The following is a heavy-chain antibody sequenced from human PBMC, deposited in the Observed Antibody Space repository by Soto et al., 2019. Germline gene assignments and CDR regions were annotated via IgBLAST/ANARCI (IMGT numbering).Heavy chain of an antibody. CDR1: GYTFTSYG. Sequence: QVQLVQSGAEVKKPGASVKVSCKASGYTFTSYGISWVRQAPGQGLEWMGWISAYNGNTNYAQKLQGRVTMTTDTSTSTAYMELRSLRSDDTAVYYCARMTYDFWSGYYEYYFDYWGQGTLVTVSS. V-gene: IGHV1-18*01. CDR3: ARMTYDFWSGYYEYYFDY. CDR2: ISAYNGNT. D-gene: IGHD3-3*01. J-gene: IGHJ4*02.